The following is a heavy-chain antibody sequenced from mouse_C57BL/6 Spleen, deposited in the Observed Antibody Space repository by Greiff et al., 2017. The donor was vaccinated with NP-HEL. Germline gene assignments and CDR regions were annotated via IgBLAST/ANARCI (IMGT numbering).Heavy chain of an antibody. CDR1: GFTFSSYG. CDR3: GRRRYGFAY. J-gene: IGHJ3*01. V-gene: IGHV5-6*01. D-gene: IGHD2-14*01. CDR2: ISSGGSYT. Sequence: EVQGVESGGDLVKPGGSLKLSCAASGFTFSSYGMSWVRQTPDKRLEWVATISSGGSYTYYPDSVKGRFTIPRDNAKNTLYLQLSSLESEDTAMYYCGRRRYGFAYWGQGTLVTVSA.